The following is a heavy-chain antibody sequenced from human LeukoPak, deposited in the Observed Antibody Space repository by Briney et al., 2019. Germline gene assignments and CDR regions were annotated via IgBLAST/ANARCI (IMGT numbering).Heavy chain of an antibody. D-gene: IGHD3-22*01. CDR2: ISSSGSTI. J-gene: IGHJ4*02. CDR3: ARMNYYDSSAKSVY. CDR1: GFTFSSYS. V-gene: IGHV3-48*04. Sequence: GGSLRLSCAASGFTFSSYSMNWVRQAPGKGLEWVSYISSSGSTIYYADSVKGRFTISRDNAKNSLYLQMNSLRAEDTAVYYCARMNYYDSSAKSVYWGQGTLVTVSS.